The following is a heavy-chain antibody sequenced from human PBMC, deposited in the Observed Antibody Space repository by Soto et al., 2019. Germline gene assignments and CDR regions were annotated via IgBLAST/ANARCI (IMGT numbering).Heavy chain of an antibody. V-gene: IGHV4-34*01. CDR3: ARGRVATPKGAAFDI. D-gene: IGHD5-12*01. CDR1: GGSFSGYY. J-gene: IGHJ3*02. CDR2: INHSGST. Sequence: SDTLSLTCAVYGGSFSGYYWSWIRQPPGKGLEWIGEINHSGSTNYNPSLKSRVTISVDTSKNQFSLKLSSVTAADTAVYYCARGRVATPKGAAFDIWGQGTMVTVSS.